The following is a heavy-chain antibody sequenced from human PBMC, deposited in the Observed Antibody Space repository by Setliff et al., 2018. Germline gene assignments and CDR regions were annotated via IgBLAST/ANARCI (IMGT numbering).Heavy chain of an antibody. Sequence: SVKVSCKASGGTFSSYGISWVRQAPGQGPEWMGGTIPIFGSTNYAQKFQDRVTIITDESTSTAYMELRSLRTEDTAVYYCAREGVDTRSSTDYHYYMDVWGKGTTVTVSS. D-gene: IGHD5-18*01. CDR3: AREGVDTRSSTDYHYYMDV. CDR1: GGTFSSYG. V-gene: IGHV1-69*05. CDR2: TIPIFGST. J-gene: IGHJ6*03.